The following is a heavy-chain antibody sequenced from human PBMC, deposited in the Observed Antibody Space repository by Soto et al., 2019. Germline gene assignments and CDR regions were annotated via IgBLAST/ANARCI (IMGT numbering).Heavy chain of an antibody. CDR3: AKTANGWFSAFDI. V-gene: IGHV3-23*01. J-gene: IGHJ3*02. Sequence: EVQLLEYGGALVQPGGSWRLSCAASGCTFSSYAMTWVSRAPGKGLGWAPAIRGSGGTTYNANPVKGRFTFSRDNSKTTLYLQMNSLRAEDSAVYYFAKTANGWFSAFDIWGQGTMVTVSS. CDR1: GCTFSSYA. CDR2: IRGSGGTT. D-gene: IGHD6-19*01.